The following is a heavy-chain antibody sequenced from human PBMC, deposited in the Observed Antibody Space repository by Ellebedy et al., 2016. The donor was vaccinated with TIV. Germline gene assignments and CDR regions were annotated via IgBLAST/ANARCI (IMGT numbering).Heavy chain of an antibody. D-gene: IGHD6-19*01. V-gene: IGHV2-70*11. CDR3: ARGGLYNSGWYYFEY. CDR1: GFSLDTSGMS. CDR2: IDWDDDK. Sequence: SGPTLVKPTQTLTLTCAFSGFSLDTSGMSVSWIRQPPGKALEWLARIDWDDDKYYSPSLKTRLTVSKDTSKNQVVLTMTNMDPVDTATYYCARGGLYNSGWYYFEYWGQGTLVTASS. J-gene: IGHJ4*02.